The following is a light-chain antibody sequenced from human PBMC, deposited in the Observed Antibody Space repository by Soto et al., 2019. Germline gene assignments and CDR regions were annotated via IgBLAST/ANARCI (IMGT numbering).Light chain of an antibody. Sequence: QSALTQPRSVSGSPGQSVTISCTGTNSDVGGYDYVSWYQEHPGEAPKLMIYDVSKRPSGVPDRFSGSKSGNTASLTISGLQAEDEADYYCCSYAGSGPFYVFGTGTKVTVL. J-gene: IGLJ1*01. CDR3: CSYAGSGPFYV. V-gene: IGLV2-11*01. CDR2: DVS. CDR1: NSDVGGYDY.